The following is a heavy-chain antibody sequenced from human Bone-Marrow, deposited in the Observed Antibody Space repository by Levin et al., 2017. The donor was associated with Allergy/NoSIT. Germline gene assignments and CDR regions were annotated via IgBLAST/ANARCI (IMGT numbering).Heavy chain of an antibody. CDR2: INAGNGNT. CDR1: GYTFTSYA. CDR3: ARGPGDQSNYVQWWFDP. D-gene: IGHD4-11*01. J-gene: IGHJ5*02. V-gene: IGHV1-3*01. Sequence: GESLKISCKASGYTFTSYAMHWVRQAPGQRLEWMGWINAGNGNTKYSQKFQGRVTITRDTSASTAYMELSSLRSEDTAVYYCARGPGDQSNYVQWWFDPWGQGTLVTVSS.